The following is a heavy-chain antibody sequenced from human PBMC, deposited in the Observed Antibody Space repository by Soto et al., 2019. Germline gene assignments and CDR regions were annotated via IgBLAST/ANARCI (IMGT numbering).Heavy chain of an antibody. Sequence: GGSLRLSCAASGFSISSSYMNWVRQAPGKGLEWVSIIYNDGTTYYPDSVKGRFTISRDNSKNTLYLHMNSLRVEDTAVYYCARDSYMGVWGQGTTVTDSS. D-gene: IGHD6-6*01. CDR1: GFSISSSY. V-gene: IGHV3-53*01. CDR3: ARDSYMGV. J-gene: IGHJ6*02. CDR2: IYNDGTT.